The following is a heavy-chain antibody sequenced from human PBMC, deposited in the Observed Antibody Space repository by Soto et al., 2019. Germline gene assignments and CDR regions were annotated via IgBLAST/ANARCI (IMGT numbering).Heavy chain of an antibody. V-gene: IGHV3-23*01. Sequence: GGSLRLPCAASGFTFSSYAMSWVRQAPGKGLEWVSAISGSGGSTYYADSVKGRFTISRDNSKNTLYLQMNSLRAEDTAVYYCAKDRLYCSGGSCYYRAFDIWGQGTMVTVSS. CDR1: GFTFSSYA. J-gene: IGHJ3*02. D-gene: IGHD2-15*01. CDR2: ISGSGGST. CDR3: AKDRLYCSGGSCYYRAFDI.